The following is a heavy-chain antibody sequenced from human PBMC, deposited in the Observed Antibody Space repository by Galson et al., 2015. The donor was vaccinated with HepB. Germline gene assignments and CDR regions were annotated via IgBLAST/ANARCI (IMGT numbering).Heavy chain of an antibody. D-gene: IGHD4-23*01. CDR1: GFTFSSYS. Sequence: SLRLSCAASGFTFSSYSMNWVRQAPGKGLEWVSSISSSSSYIYYADSVKGRFTISRDNAKNSLYLQMNSLRAEDTAVYYCARDAGPIQLRYYFDYWGQGTLVTVSS. J-gene: IGHJ4*02. CDR2: ISSSSSYI. CDR3: ARDAGPIQLRYYFDY. V-gene: IGHV3-21*01.